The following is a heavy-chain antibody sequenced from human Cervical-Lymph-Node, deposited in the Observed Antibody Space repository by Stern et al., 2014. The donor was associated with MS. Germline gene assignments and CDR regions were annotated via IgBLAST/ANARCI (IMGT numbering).Heavy chain of an antibody. V-gene: IGHV3-33*01. D-gene: IGHD6-13*01. CDR3: ASAYSSSHYYFDY. CDR1: GFSFSRYA. CDR2: MLYYGSNP. Sequence: VQLVEDGGGVVQPGRSLRLSCAASGFSFSRYAMHCVRQAPGKGQEWEALMLYYGSNPYYADSVTGRFTISRDNFKNTLYLQMNSLRAEDTAVYYCASAYSSSHYYFDYWGQGTLVTVSS. J-gene: IGHJ4*02.